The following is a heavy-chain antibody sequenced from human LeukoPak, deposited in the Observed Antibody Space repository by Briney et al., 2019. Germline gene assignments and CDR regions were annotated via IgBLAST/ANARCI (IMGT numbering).Heavy chain of an antibody. CDR2: INPSGGST. D-gene: IGHD2-2*02. Sequence: ASVKVSCKASGYTFTSYYMHWVRQAPGQGLEWMGIINPSGGSTSYAQKFQGRVTMTRDTSTSTVYMELSSLRSEDTAVYYCASQPKENDCSSTSCYTNWFDPWGQGTLVTVSS. CDR1: GYTFTSYY. J-gene: IGHJ5*02. CDR3: ASQPKENDCSSTSCYTNWFDP. V-gene: IGHV1-46*01.